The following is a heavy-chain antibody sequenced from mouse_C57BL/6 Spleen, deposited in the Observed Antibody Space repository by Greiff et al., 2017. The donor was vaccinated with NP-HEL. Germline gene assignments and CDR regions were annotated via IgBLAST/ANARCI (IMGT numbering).Heavy chain of an antibody. V-gene: IGHV1-81*01. J-gene: IGHJ3*01. D-gene: IGHD2-4*01. CDR1: GYTFTSYG. Sequence: QVQLKQSGAELARPGASVKLSCKASGYTFTSYGISWVKQRTGQGLEWIGEIYPRSGNTYYNEKFKGKATLTADKSSSTAYMELRSLTSEDSAVYFCARSDEYDYGRFAYWGQGTLVTVSA. CDR3: ARSDEYDYGRFAY. CDR2: IYPRSGNT.